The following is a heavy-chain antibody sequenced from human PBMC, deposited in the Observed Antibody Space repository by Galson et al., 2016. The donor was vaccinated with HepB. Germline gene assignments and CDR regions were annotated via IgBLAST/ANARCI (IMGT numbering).Heavy chain of an antibody. CDR3: ARQNYFYHTSDYSKHAFDI. CDR2: GNPTGGRT. D-gene: IGHD2/OR15-2a*01. Sequence: SVKVSCKASGYDFTTYYIHWVRQAPGQGLEWMGIGNPTGGRTTSPQRFQGRLTMTTDTSTNTAYMELSSLRSEDTAVYYCARQNYFYHTSDYSKHAFDIWGPGTMVTVSS. CDR1: GYDFTTYY. V-gene: IGHV1-46*01. J-gene: IGHJ3*02.